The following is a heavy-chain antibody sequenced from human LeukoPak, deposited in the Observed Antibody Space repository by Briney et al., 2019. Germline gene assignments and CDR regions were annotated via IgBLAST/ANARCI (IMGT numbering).Heavy chain of an antibody. CDR2: IYHSGST. D-gene: IGHD1-20*01. CDR3: ARDAYFGYNWNRKHHDY. V-gene: IGHV4-59*01. Sequence: SETLSLTCTVSGGFISSFYWSWIRQPPGKGLEWIGYIYHSGSTNYNPSLKSRVTFSVDTSKNQFSLKLSSVTAADTAVYYCARDAYFGYNWNRKHHDYWGQGTLVTVSS. CDR1: GGFISSFY. J-gene: IGHJ4*02.